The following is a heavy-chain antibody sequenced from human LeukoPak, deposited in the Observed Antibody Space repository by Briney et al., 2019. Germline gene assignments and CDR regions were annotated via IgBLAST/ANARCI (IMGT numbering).Heavy chain of an antibody. Sequence: KPSETLSLTCTVSGGSISSSSYSWGWIRQPPGKGLEWIGSIYYSGTTYYNPSLKSRVTISVDTSKIQFSLKLSSVAATDTAVYFCARLRFDFWSGYTHPYFDYWGQGTLVTVFS. D-gene: IGHD3-3*01. J-gene: IGHJ4*02. CDR3: ARLRFDFWSGYTHPYFDY. CDR1: GGSISSSSYS. V-gene: IGHV4-39*01. CDR2: IYYSGTT.